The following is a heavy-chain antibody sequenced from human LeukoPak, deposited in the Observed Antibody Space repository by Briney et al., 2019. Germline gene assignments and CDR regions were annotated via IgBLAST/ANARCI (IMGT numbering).Heavy chain of an antibody. J-gene: IGHJ3*02. Sequence: GGSLRLSCAASGFTFSSYWMSWVRQAPGKGLEWVSSIRLSGCDTYYADSFKGRFTISRDNSKNTLYLQMNSLRAEDTAIYYCAKDGSGTYPDAFDMWGQGTMVTVSS. CDR3: AKDGSGTYPDAFDM. CDR2: IRLSGCDT. V-gene: IGHV3-23*01. D-gene: IGHD1-26*01. CDR1: GFTFSSYW.